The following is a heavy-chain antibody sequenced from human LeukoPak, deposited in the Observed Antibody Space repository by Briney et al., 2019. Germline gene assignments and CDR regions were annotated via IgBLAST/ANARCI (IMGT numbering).Heavy chain of an antibody. CDR3: ARDLVVVPAAMPWDYFDY. J-gene: IGHJ4*02. CDR2: IYYSGST. Sequence: PGGSLRLSCAASGFTFSNAWMSWVRQAPGKGLEWIGSIYYSGSTYYNPSLKSRVTISVDTSKNQFSLKLSSVTAADTAVYYCARDLVVVPAAMPWDYFDYWGQGTLVTVSS. CDR1: GFTFSNAW. V-gene: IGHV4-4*02. D-gene: IGHD2-2*01.